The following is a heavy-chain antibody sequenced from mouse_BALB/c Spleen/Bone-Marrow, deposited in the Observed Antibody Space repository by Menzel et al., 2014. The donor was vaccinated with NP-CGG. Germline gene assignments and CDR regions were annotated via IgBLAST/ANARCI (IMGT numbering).Heavy chain of an antibody. CDR2: IDPANGNT. D-gene: IGHD2-4*01. CDR1: GFNIKDTY. J-gene: IGHJ3*01. V-gene: IGHV14-3*02. Sequence: VQLQQSGAELVKPGASVKLSCTASGFNIKDTYMHWVKQRPEQGLEWIGRIDPANGNTKYDPKFQGKATITAVTSSNTAYLQLSRLTSEDSAVYYFSRRGLYYDYDAWFAYWGQGTLVTVSA. CDR3: SRRGLYYDYDAWFAY.